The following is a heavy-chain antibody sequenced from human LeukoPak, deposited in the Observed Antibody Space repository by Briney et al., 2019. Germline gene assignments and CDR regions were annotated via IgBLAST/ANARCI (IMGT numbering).Heavy chain of an antibody. D-gene: IGHD4-17*01. CDR1: GFTFDDYA. CDR3: AKEEGFGDYGDYDSLDY. CDR2: ISWNSGSI. J-gene: IGHJ4*02. V-gene: IGHV3-9*01. Sequence: GGSLRLSCAASGFTFDDYAMHWVRQAPGKGLEWVSGISWNSGSIGYADSVKGRFTISRDNSKNTLYLQMNSLRAEDTAVYYCAKEEGFGDYGDYDSLDYWGQGTLVTVSS.